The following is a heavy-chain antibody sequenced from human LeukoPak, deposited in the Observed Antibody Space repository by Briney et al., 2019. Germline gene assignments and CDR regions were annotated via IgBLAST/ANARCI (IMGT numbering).Heavy chain of an antibody. CDR3: ARDRGYSGYDFDYYYGMDV. Sequence: SVKVSCKASGGTFSSYAISWVRQAPGQGLEWMGRIIPILGIANYAQKFQGRVTITADKSTSTAYMELSSLRSEDTAVYYCARDRGYSGYDFDYYYGMDVWGQGTTVTVSS. V-gene: IGHV1-69*04. D-gene: IGHD5-12*01. CDR1: GGTFSSYA. CDR2: IIPILGIA. J-gene: IGHJ6*02.